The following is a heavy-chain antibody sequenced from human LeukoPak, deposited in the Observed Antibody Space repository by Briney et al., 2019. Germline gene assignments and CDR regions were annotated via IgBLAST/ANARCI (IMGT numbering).Heavy chain of an antibody. CDR2: IYYSGIT. V-gene: IGHV4-59*01. CDR1: GDSMSNYY. D-gene: IGHD2-8*01. CDR3: ARGMVNTYYYYYYMDV. J-gene: IGHJ6*03. Sequence: SETLSLTCTVSGDSMSNYYWSWIRQPPGKGQEWIGYIYYSGITNYNPSLKSRVTISVDTSRNQFSLKLTSVTGADTALYHCARGMVNTYYYYYYMDVWGKGTSVTVSS.